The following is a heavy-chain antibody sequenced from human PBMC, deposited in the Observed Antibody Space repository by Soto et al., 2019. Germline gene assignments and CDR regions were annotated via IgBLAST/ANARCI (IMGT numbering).Heavy chain of an antibody. D-gene: IGHD1-1*01. J-gene: IGHJ4*02. CDR1: GFTFSNFD. CDR3: TRGPRVSSTGTGAH. CDR2: ISDDGSTT. V-gene: IGHV3-74*01. Sequence: GGSLRLSCATSGFTFSNFDMHWVRQVPGKGLIWVSRISDDGSTTTYADSVKGRFTISRDNAKNTLYLQMNSLRADDTGLYYCTRGPRVSSTGTGAHWGQGTLVTVSS.